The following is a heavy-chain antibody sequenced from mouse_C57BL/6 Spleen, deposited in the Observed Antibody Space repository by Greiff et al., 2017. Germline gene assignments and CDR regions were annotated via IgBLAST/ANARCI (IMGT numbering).Heavy chain of an antibody. J-gene: IGHJ3*01. Sequence: VQLQQSGPELVKPGASVKISCKASGYSFTDYNMNWVKQSNGKSLEWIGGMNPNYGTTSYNQKFKGKATLTVEPSTSTAYMYLNRLTSEYSAVDYCARSGGFAYWGQGILVTVSA. CDR2: MNPNYGTT. CDR1: GYSFTDYN. V-gene: IGHV1-39*01. CDR3: ARSGGFAY.